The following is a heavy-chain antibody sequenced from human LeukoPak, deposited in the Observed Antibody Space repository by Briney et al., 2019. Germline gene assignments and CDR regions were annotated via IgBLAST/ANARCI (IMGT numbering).Heavy chain of an antibody. Sequence: SETLSLTCTVSGGSISSSTYYWGWIRQPPGKGLEWIGSIYSSGSTYHNPSLMSRVTISVDTSKTQFSLKLSSVTAADTAVYYCARARTSIAAAGYDYWGQGTLVTVSS. D-gene: IGHD6-13*01. CDR2: IYSSGST. CDR1: GGSISSSTYY. J-gene: IGHJ4*02. CDR3: ARARTSIAAAGYDY. V-gene: IGHV4-39*07.